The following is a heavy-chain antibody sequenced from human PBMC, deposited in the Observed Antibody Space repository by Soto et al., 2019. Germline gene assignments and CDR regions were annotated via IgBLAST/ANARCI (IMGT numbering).Heavy chain of an antibody. Sequence: QVQLVQSGGEVKKPGSSVKVSCKASGDTFTNHVFNWVRQAPGQGLEWMGGIISLFGTPHYAQRFQGRVTITADEATATSYMHLSSLRSEDTAVYYCARDLGSGYDRGDYWGQGTLVTVSS. CDR3: ARDLGSGYDRGDY. CDR2: IISLFGTP. J-gene: IGHJ4*02. V-gene: IGHV1-69*12. D-gene: IGHD5-12*01. CDR1: GDTFTNHV.